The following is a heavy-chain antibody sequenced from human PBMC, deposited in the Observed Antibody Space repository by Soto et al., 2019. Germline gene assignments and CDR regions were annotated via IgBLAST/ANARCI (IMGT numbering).Heavy chain of an antibody. J-gene: IGHJ5*02. CDR3: ARGGMSIVGVAPWCLYP. V-gene: IGHV1-8*01. D-gene: IGHD3-3*01. Sequence: VSCKASGSTFTSYDINWVRQATGQGLEWMGWMNPNSGNTGYAQKFQGRVTMTRNTSISTAYMELSSLRSEDTAVYYCARGGMSIVGVAPWCLYPSGQRSLVIVSS. CDR1: GSTFTSYD. CDR2: MNPNSGNT.